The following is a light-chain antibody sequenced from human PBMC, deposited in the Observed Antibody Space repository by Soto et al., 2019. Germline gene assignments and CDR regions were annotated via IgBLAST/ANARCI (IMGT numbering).Light chain of an antibody. J-gene: IGKJ1*01. CDR1: QSVSTN. CDR2: GAS. CDR3: QQYNNWPGT. Sequence: VMTQSPATLSVSPGERATLSCRASQSVSTNLAWYQQKPGQAPRLLIYGASTRATGIPARFSGSGSGTEFTLTISSLQSEDFAVYYCQQYNNWPGTFGQGTKVEIK. V-gene: IGKV3-15*01.